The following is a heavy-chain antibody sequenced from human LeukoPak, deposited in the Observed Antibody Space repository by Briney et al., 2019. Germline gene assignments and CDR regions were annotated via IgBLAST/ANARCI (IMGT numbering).Heavy chain of an antibody. Sequence: GGSLRLSCAASGFTFSSYAMSWVRQAPGKGLEWVSAVSTDGYTTYYADSVKGRFTISRDNSKNTVYLQMNSLRVEDTAVYYCAKDATRYWDFDYWGQGTLVIVSS. V-gene: IGHV3-23*01. CDR2: VSTDGYTT. J-gene: IGHJ4*02. CDR3: AKDATRYWDFDY. CDR1: GFTFSSYA. D-gene: IGHD2-8*02.